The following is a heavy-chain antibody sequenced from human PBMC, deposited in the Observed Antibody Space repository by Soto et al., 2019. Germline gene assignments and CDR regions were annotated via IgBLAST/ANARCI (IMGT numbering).Heavy chain of an antibody. Sequence: QVQLVQSGAEVKMPGASVKVSCKASGYTFSNYGVSWVRQAPGQGLEWMGWINAHNGNTNYAQKLQGRVTMTTDTSTSTAYLEVRSLGSDDTAVYYCARDGYYDNWGQGTKVTVSS. CDR3: ARDGYYDN. V-gene: IGHV1-18*01. J-gene: IGHJ3*02. CDR1: GYTFSNYG. CDR2: INAHNGNT. D-gene: IGHD5-18*01.